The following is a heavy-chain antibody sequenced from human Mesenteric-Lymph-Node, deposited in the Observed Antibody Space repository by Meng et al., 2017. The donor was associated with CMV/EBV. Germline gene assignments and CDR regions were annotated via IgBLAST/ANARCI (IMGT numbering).Heavy chain of an antibody. Sequence: GGSLRLSCAASGFTFSDYYMNWVRQAPGKGLEWVSAIGISSADMYYADSVKGRFTISRDNSKNTLYLQMNSLRGEDTAIYYCARGGIAAKGFDPWGQGTLVTVSS. J-gene: IGHJ5*02. V-gene: IGHV3-23*01. D-gene: IGHD2-21*01. CDR1: GFTFSDYY. CDR2: IGISSADM. CDR3: ARGGIAAKGFDP.